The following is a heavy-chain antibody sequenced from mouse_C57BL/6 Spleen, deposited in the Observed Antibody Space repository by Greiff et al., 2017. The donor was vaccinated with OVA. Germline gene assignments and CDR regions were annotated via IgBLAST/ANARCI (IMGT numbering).Heavy chain of an antibody. V-gene: IGHV1-69*01. D-gene: IGHD1-1*01. J-gene: IGHJ1*03. Sequence: VQLQQPGAELVMPGASVKLSCKASGYTFTSYWMHWVKQRPGQGLEWIGEIDPSDSYTNYNQKFKGKSTLTVDKSSSTAYMQLSSLTSEDSAVYYGARGHGNIYWYFDVWGTGTTVTVSS. CDR3: ARGHGNIYWYFDV. CDR2: IDPSDSYT. CDR1: GYTFTSYW.